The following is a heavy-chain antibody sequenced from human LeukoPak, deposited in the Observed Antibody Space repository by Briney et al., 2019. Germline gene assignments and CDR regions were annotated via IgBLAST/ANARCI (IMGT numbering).Heavy chain of an antibody. CDR3: AKDPLKNNYYYYYYMDV. D-gene: IGHD1/OR15-1a*01. CDR2: IWYDGSNK. J-gene: IGHJ6*03. V-gene: IGHV3-30*02. CDR1: GFTFSSYG. Sequence: GGSLRLSCAASGFTFSSYGMHWVRQAPGKGLEWVAVIWYDGSNKYYADSVKGRFTISRDNSKDTLYLQMNTLRAEDTAVYYCAKDPLKNNYYYYYYMDVWGKGTTVTVSS.